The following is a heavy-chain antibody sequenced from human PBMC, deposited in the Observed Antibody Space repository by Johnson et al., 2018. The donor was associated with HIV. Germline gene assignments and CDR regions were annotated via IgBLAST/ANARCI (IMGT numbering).Heavy chain of an antibody. Sequence: VQLVESGGGLVQPGGSLRLSCAASGFSVSTYDMHWVRQATGKGLDWVSVIGTAGDTYYPGSVKGRFTISRENAKNSLYLQMNSLRAGDTALYYCASGDELGDDAFDIWGQGTMVTVSS. CDR2: IGTAGDT. D-gene: IGHD7-27*01. V-gene: IGHV3-13*01. CDR1: GFSVSTYD. CDR3: ASGDELGDDAFDI. J-gene: IGHJ3*02.